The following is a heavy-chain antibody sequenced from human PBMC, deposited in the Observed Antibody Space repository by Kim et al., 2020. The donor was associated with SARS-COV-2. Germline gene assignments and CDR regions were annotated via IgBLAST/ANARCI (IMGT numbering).Heavy chain of an antibody. CDR1: GGTFSSYA. Sequence: SVNVSCKASGGTFSSYAISWVRQAPGQGLEWMGGIIPIFGTANYAQKFQGRVTITADESTSTAYMELSSLRSEDTAVYYCATPRGYSSSPKPRYYYYGMDVWGQGTTVTVSS. CDR3: ATPRGYSSSPKPRYYYYGMDV. CDR2: IIPIFGTA. J-gene: IGHJ6*02. V-gene: IGHV1-69*13. D-gene: IGHD6-13*01.